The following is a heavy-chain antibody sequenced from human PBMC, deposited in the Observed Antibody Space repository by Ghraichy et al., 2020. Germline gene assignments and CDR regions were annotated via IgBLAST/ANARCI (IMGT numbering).Heavy chain of an antibody. CDR2: INSDGSST. CDR3: ASQHPSIAY. Sequence: LSLTCAASGFTFSNYWMHWVRQAPGKGLVWVSRINSDGSSTNYADSVKGRFTISRDNAKNTLYLQMNSLRAEDTAVYYCASQHPSIAYWGQGTLVTVSS. V-gene: IGHV3-74*01. CDR1: GFTFSNYW. J-gene: IGHJ4*02.